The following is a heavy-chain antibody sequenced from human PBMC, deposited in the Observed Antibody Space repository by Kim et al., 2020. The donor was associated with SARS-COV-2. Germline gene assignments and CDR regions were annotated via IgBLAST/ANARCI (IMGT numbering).Heavy chain of an antibody. Sequence: SETLSLTCVVSDVSIRSHYWSWFRQPPGKGLEWIGYIYHSGTTKYNPSLRSRVTISVDTSQNQFSLKVNSVTAADTAAYYCAGPWAGDFELWGRGTVV. J-gene: IGHJ2*01. CDR1: DVSIRSHY. D-gene: IGHD3-9*01. CDR3: AGPWAGDFEL. CDR2: IYHSGTT. V-gene: IGHV4-59*08.